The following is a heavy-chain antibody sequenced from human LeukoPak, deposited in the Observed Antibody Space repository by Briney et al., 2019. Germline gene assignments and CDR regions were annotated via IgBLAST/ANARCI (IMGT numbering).Heavy chain of an antibody. Sequence: GGSLRLSCAASGFAFRSYAMHWVRQAPGKGLEWVSGISWNSGNIDYADSVKGRFTISRDNAKNSLYLQMKSLRAEDTALYYCAKDPYYSSSSPFFDYWGQGTLVTVSS. CDR2: ISWNSGNI. D-gene: IGHD6-6*01. CDR3: AKDPYYSSSSPFFDY. J-gene: IGHJ4*02. CDR1: GFAFRSYA. V-gene: IGHV3-9*01.